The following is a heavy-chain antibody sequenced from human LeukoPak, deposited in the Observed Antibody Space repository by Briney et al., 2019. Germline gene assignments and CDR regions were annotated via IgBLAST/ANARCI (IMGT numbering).Heavy chain of an antibody. J-gene: IGHJ3*02. CDR2: ISGSGGST. CDR3: AKDSMVLDAFDI. V-gene: IGHV3-23*01. CDR1: GFTFSSYA. Sequence: GGSLRLSCVASGFTFSSYAMSWVRQAPGKGLEWVSAISGSGGSTYYADSVKGRFTISRDNSKNTLYLQMNSLRAEDTAVYYCAKDSMVLDAFDIWGQGTMVTVSS. D-gene: IGHD3-10*01.